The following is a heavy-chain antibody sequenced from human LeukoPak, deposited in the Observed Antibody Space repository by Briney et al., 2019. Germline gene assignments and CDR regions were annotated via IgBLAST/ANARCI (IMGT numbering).Heavy chain of an antibody. Sequence: ASVKVSCKASGYTFTGYYMHWVRQAPGQGLEWMGWINPNSGGTNYAQKFQGRVTMTRDTSISTAYMELSRLRSEDTAVYYCARDGRGSSSWSKTNWFDPWGQGTLVTVSS. V-gene: IGHV1-2*02. CDR1: GYTFTGYY. CDR2: INPNSGGT. CDR3: ARDGRGSSSWSKTNWFDP. J-gene: IGHJ5*02. D-gene: IGHD6-13*01.